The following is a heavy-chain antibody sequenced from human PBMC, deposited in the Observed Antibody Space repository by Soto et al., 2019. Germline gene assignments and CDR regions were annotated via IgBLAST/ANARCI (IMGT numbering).Heavy chain of an antibody. Sequence: GGSLRLSCAASGFTFSSSAMSWVRQAPGKGLEWVSSVTGSGSSTYYGDSVKGRFTISRDNSKNTLYLQMNSPRAEDTAVYYCAKLESDWGQGALVTVSS. CDR2: VTGSGSST. D-gene: IGHD1-1*01. V-gene: IGHV3-23*01. CDR1: GFTFSSSA. J-gene: IGHJ4*02. CDR3: AKLESD.